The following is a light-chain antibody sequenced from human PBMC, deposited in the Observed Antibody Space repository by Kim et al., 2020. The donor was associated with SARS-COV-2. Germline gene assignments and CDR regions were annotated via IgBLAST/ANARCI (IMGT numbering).Light chain of an antibody. J-gene: IGLJ2*01. Sequence: SPGRSITISCTGTSSDVGSYNLVSWYQHHPGKAPKFIVSEVTKRPSGIFHRFSGSKSGNTASLTISGLQAEDEAHYYCCSSANNKLFGGGTQLTVL. V-gene: IGLV2-23*02. CDR2: EVT. CDR3: CSSANNKL. CDR1: SSDVGSYNL.